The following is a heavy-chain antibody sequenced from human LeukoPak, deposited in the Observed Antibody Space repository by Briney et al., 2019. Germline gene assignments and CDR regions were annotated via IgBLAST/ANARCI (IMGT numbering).Heavy chain of an antibody. CDR3: ARGEDFERYYLAY. CDR1: GYSISSGYY. V-gene: IGHV4-38-2*02. Sequence: SETLSLTCTVSGYSISSGYYWGWIRQPPGKGLEWIGSIYHSGSTYYNPSLKSRVTISVDTSKNQFSLKLTSVTAADTAVYFCARGEDFERYYLAYWGQGTLVTVSS. D-gene: IGHD3-9*01. CDR2: IYHSGST. J-gene: IGHJ4*02.